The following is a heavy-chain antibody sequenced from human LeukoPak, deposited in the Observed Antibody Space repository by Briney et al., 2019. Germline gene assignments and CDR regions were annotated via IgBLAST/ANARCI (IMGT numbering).Heavy chain of an antibody. Sequence: SETLSLTCTVSGRSISSSSYYWGWIRQPPGKGLEWIGSIYYSGSTYYNPSLKSRVTISVDTSKNQFSLKLSSVTAADTAVYYCARLTRITPDYWGQGTLVTVSS. D-gene: IGHD4-23*01. CDR3: ARLTRITPDY. J-gene: IGHJ4*02. CDR2: IYYSGST. V-gene: IGHV4-39*01. CDR1: GRSISSSSYY.